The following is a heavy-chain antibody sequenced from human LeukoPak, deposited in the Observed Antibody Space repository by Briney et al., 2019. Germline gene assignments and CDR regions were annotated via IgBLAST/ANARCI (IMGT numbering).Heavy chain of an antibody. J-gene: IGHJ6*02. CDR1: GYTLTELS. CDR3: ATLNSGNTPYYYYGMDV. CDR2: FDPEDGET. V-gene: IGHV1-24*01. Sequence: ASVQVSCKVSGYTLTELSMHWVRPAPGKGLEWMGGFDPEDGETIYAQKFQGRVTMTEDTSTDTAYMELSSLRSEDTAVYYCATLNSGNTPYYYYGMDVWGQGTTVTVSS. D-gene: IGHD3-10*01.